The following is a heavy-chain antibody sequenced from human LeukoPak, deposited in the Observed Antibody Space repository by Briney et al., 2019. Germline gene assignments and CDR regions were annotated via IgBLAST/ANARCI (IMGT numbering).Heavy chain of an antibody. CDR2: IYYSGTT. CDR3: ARDAGTDMTFNWYFDL. Sequence: SETLTLTCTVSGSSISSGGYYWSWIRQLPGKGLEWIGYIYYSGTTYYNPSLKSRISISVDTSKNQFSLKLSSVTAADTAVYYCARDAGTDMTFNWYFDLWGRGTLVTVSS. J-gene: IGHJ2*01. V-gene: IGHV4-31*03. CDR1: GSSISSGGYY.